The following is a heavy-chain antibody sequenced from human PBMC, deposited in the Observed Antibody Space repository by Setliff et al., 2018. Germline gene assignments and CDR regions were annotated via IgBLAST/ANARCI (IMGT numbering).Heavy chain of an antibody. J-gene: IGHJ4*02. CDR1: GFTFSSYS. V-gene: IGHV3-23*01. D-gene: IGHD2-15*01. Sequence: PGESLKISCAASGFTFSSYSMNWVRQAPGKGLEWVSGISGSGGSTYYADSVKGRFTISRDNSKNTLYLQMNSLRAEDTAVYYCAKRGPYCSGGTCHYYFDYWGQGTLVTVS. CDR2: ISGSGGST. CDR3: AKRGPYCSGGTCHYYFDY.